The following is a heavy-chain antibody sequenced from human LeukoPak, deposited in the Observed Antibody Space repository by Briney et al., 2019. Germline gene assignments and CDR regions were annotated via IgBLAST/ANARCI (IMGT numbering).Heavy chain of an antibody. CDR3: ARAVKGSSWSFDY. CDR2: INHSGST. D-gene: IGHD6-13*01. CDR1: GGSFSGYY. J-gene: IGHJ4*02. V-gene: IGHV4-34*01. Sequence: SETLSLTCAVYGGSFSGYYWSWIRQPPGKGLEWIGEINHSGSTNYNPSLKSRVTISVDTSKNQFSLKLSSVTAADTAVYYCARAVKGSSWSFDYWGQGTLVTVSS.